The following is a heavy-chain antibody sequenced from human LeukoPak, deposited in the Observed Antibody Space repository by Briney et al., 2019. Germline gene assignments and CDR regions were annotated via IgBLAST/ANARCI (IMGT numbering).Heavy chain of an antibody. J-gene: IGHJ5*02. CDR3: ARAPSGVGATRLNWFDP. Sequence: VASVKVSCKASGYTFTSYDINWVRQATGQGLEWMGWMNPNSGNTGYAQKFQGRVTMTRSTAINTAYMELSSLRSEGTAVYYCARAPSGVGATRLNWFDPWGQGTLVTVSS. CDR2: MNPNSGNT. CDR1: GYTFTSYD. D-gene: IGHD1-26*01. V-gene: IGHV1-8*01.